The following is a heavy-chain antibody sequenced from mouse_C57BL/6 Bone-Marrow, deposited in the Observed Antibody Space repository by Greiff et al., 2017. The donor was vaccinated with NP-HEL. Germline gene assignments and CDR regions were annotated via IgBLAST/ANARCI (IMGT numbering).Heavy chain of an antibody. V-gene: IGHV14-4*01. CDR2: IDPENGDT. CDR1: GFNIKDDY. J-gene: IGHJ2*01. Sequence: VHVKQSGAELVRPGASVKLSCTASGFNIKDDYMHWVKQRPEQGLEWIGWIDPENGDTEYASKFQGKATITADTSSNTAYLQLSSLTSEDTAVYYCTTGSSYGIYWGQGTTLTVSS. CDR3: TTGSSYGIY. D-gene: IGHD1-1*01.